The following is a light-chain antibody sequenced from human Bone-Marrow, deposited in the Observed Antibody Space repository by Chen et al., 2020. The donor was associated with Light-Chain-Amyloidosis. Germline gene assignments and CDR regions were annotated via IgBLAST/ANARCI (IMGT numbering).Light chain of an antibody. CDR1: DLPTKY. Sequence: SYALTQPPSASLSPGQTARITCSGDDLPTKYAYWYQQKPGQAPVLVIHRDTERPSGISERFSGSSSGTTATLTISGVQAEDEADYHCQSADSSGTYEVIFGGGTKLTVL. V-gene: IGLV3-25*03. J-gene: IGLJ2*01. CDR2: RDT. CDR3: QSADSSGTYEVI.